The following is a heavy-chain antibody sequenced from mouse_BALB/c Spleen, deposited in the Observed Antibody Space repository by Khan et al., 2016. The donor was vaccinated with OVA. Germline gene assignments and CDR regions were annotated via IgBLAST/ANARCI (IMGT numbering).Heavy chain of an antibody. J-gene: IGHJ2*01. V-gene: IGHV1-7*01. CDR1: GYTFINYW. D-gene: IGHD1-1*01. CDR2: INPSTGYT. CDR3: ARRGLRWDFDY. Sequence: QVQLQQSGAELAKPGASVKKSCKASGYTFINYWILWVKQRPGQGLEWIGYINPSTGYTEYNQNFKDKATLTADKSSSTAYMQLSSLTSEDSAVYYCARRGLRWDFDYWGQGTTLTVSS.